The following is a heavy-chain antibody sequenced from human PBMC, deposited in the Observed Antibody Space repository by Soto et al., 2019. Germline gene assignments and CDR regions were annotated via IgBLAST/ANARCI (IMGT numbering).Heavy chain of an antibody. CDR3: ARGHWETANWFDP. Sequence: SETLSLTCTVSGGSISSSSYYWGWIRQPPGKGLEWIGSIYYSGSTYYNPSLKSRVTISVDTSKNQFSLKLSSVTAADTAVYYCARGHWETANWFDPWGQGTLVTVSS. CDR1: GGSISSSSYY. J-gene: IGHJ5*02. V-gene: IGHV4-39*01. CDR2: IYYSGST. D-gene: IGHD1-26*01.